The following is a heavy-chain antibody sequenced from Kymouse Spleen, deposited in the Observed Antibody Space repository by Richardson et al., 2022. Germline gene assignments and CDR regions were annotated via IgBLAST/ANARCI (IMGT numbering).Heavy chain of an antibody. Sequence: QVQLQESGPGLVKPSETLSLTCTVSGGSVSSGSYYWSWIRQPPGKGLEWIGYIYYSGSTNYNPSLKSRVTISVDTSKNQFSLKLSSVTAADTAVYYCARRWYSSSSEDYGMDVWGQGTTVTVSS. CDR3: ARRWYSSSSEDYGMDV. CDR2: IYYSGST. V-gene: IGHV4-61*01. J-gene: IGHJ6*02. D-gene: IGHD6-6*01. CDR1: GGSVSSGSYY.